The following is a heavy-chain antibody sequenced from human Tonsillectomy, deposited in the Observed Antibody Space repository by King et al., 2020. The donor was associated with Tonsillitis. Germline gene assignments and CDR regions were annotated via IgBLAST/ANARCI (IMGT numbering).Heavy chain of an antibody. V-gene: IGHV5-10-1*03. CDR3: ARPLRYDSTGYMAY. Sequence: VQLVQAGAEVKKPGESLRISCKGSGYNFTSYWISWVRQMPGKGLEWMGRIDPSDSYTNYSPSFQGHFTISADKSISTAYLQWSSLKASDTAMYSCARPLRYDSTGYMAYWGQGTLVTVSS. CDR2: IDPSDSYT. CDR1: GYNFTSYW. D-gene: IGHD3-22*01. J-gene: IGHJ4*02.